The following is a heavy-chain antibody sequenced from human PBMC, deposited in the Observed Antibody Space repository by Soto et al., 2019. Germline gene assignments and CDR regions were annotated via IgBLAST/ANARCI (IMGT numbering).Heavy chain of an antibody. Sequence: VASVKVSCKASGGTFSSYAISWVRQAPGQGLEWMGGIIPIFGTANYAQKFQGRVTITADKSTSTAYMELSSLRSEDTAVYYCASLRSAALFGMDVSGQAPTVSLSS. CDR2: IIPIFGTA. CDR1: GGTFSSYA. J-gene: IGHJ6*02. V-gene: IGHV1-69*06. CDR3: ASLRSAALFGMDV. D-gene: IGHD3-3*01.